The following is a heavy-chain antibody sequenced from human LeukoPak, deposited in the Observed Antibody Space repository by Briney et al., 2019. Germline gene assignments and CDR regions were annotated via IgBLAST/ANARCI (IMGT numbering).Heavy chain of an antibody. CDR3: ARDLNYYDSSGYSLGAFDI. CDR2: ISYDGSNK. D-gene: IGHD3-22*01. V-gene: IGHV3-30-3*01. Sequence: SLRLSCAASGFTFSSYAMHWVRQAPGKGLEWVAVISYDGSNKYYADSVKGRFTISRDNSKNTLYLQMNSLRAEDTAVYYCARDLNYYDSSGYSLGAFDIWGQGTMVTVSS. CDR1: GFTFSSYA. J-gene: IGHJ3*02.